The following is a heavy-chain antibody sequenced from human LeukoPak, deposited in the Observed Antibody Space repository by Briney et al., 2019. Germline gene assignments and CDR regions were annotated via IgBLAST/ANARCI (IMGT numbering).Heavy chain of an antibody. V-gene: IGHV4-30-4*01. D-gene: IGHD3-10*01. Sequence: PSQTLSLTCTVSGGSISSGDYYWSWIRQPPGKGLEWIGYIYYSGSTYYNPSLKSRVTISVDTSKNSFSLRLNSVTAADTAVYYCARASGFASGRYTAFGHWGRGTLVTVSS. CDR1: GGSISSGDYY. CDR3: ARASGFASGRYTAFGH. J-gene: IGHJ4*02. CDR2: IYYSGST.